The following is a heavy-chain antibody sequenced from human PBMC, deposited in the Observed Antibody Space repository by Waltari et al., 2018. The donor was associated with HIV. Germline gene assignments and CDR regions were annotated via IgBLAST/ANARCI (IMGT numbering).Heavy chain of an antibody. CDR1: AYTFSTSD. Sequence: QVQLVQSGAEVKKPGASVKVSCKASAYTFSTSDINWVRQATGQGLEWMGWMNPNSGNTGYAQKFQGRVNMTRNSSIRTAYMELSSLRSDDTAVYYCSRGLHCTATSCLLYHGMDVWGQGTAVSVSS. CDR2: MNPNSGNT. CDR3: SRGLHCTATSCLLYHGMDV. V-gene: IGHV1-8*01. J-gene: IGHJ6*02. D-gene: IGHD2-2*01.